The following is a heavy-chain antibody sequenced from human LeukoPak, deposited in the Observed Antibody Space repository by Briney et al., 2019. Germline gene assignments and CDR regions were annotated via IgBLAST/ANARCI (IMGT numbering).Heavy chain of an antibody. CDR2: INHSGST. J-gene: IGHJ4*02. Sequence: PSETLSPTSAVYGGSFSGYYWSWIRQPPGTGLEWIGEINHSGSTNYNPSLKSRVTISVDTSKNQFSLKLSSVTAADTAVYYCARGYCSGGSCSTFDYWGQGTLVTVSS. D-gene: IGHD2-15*01. V-gene: IGHV4-34*01. CDR3: ARGYCSGGSCSTFDY. CDR1: GGSFSGYY.